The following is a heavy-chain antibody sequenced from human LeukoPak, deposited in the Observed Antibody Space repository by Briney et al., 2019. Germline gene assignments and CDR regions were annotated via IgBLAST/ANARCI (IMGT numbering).Heavy chain of an antibody. CDR3: ARAGERGRYSNRDYYYYYMDV. V-gene: IGHV1-18*01. CDR2: ISAYNGNT. CDR1: GYTFTSYG. J-gene: IGHJ6*03. D-gene: IGHD4-11*01. Sequence: GASVKVSCQASGYTFTSYGISWVRQAPGQGLEWMGWISAYNGNTNYAQKLQGRVTMTTDTSTSTAYMELRSLRSDDTAVYYCARAGERGRYSNRDYYYYYMDVWGKGTTVTVSS.